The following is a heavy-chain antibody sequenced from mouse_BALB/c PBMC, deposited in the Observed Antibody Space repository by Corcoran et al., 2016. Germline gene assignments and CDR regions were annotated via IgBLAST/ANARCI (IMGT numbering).Heavy chain of an antibody. Sequence: QIQLVQSGPELKKPGETVKISCKASGYTFTNYGMNWVKQAPGKGLKWMGWINTYTGEPTYADDFKGRFAFSLETSASTAYLQINNLKNEDTATYFCARGLRGVDYWGQGTSVTVSS. CDR2: INTYTGEP. CDR3: ARGLRGVDY. D-gene: IGHD2-4*01. V-gene: IGHV9-3-1*01. CDR1: GYTFTNYG. J-gene: IGHJ4*01.